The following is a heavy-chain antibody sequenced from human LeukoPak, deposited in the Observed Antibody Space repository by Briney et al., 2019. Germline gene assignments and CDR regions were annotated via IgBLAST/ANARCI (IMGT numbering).Heavy chain of an antibody. J-gene: IGHJ4*02. CDR1: GFTFSSYG. CDR3: AREGPRGNSQFDY. V-gene: IGHV3-33*01. D-gene: IGHD2/OR15-2a*01. Sequence: GGSLRLSCAASGFTFSSYGMHWVRQAPGKGLEWVALIWYDGSNKYYADSVKGRLTISRDNSKNTLYLQMNSLRAGDTAVYYCAREGPRGNSQFDYWGQGTLVTVSS. CDR2: IWYDGSNK.